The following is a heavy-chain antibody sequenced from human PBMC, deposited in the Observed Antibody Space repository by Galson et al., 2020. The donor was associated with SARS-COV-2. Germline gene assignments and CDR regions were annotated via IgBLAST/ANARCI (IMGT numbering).Heavy chain of an antibody. V-gene: IGHV3-23*01. CDR1: GFAFGNYA. D-gene: IGHD2-21*01. J-gene: IGHJ4*02. Sequence: GESLKISCAASGFAFGNYAMYWVRQAPGRGLEWVSSISGDNDAGHYADSVKGRFTISRDNSKNTVFLQMNRLSAGDTAIYYCARESRAYGGHPDDYWGQGTLVTVSS. CDR2: ISGDNDAG. CDR3: ARESRAYGGHPDDY.